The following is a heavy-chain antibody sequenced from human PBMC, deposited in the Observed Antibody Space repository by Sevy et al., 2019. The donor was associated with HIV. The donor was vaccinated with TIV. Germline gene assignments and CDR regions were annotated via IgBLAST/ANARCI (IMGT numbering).Heavy chain of an antibody. CDR2: IKTKTYGGTT. Sequence: GSLRLSCTASGFTFSDCAMSWVRQAPGKGLEWVGFIKTKTYGGTTEYAASVKGRFIISRDDSKNIAYLQMNSLKTEDTAVYYCTRDLYGSGWFYFDYWGQGTLVTVSS. CDR1: GFTFSDCA. CDR3: TRDLYGSGWFYFDY. V-gene: IGHV3-49*04. J-gene: IGHJ4*02. D-gene: IGHD6-19*01.